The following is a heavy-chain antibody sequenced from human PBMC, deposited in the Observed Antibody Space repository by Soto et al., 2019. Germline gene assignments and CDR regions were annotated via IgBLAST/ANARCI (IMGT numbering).Heavy chain of an antibody. Sequence: GGSLRLSCAASGFTFSSYAMHWVRQAPGKGLEWVAVISYDGSNKYYADSVKGRFTISRDNSKNTLYLQMNSLRAEDTAVYYCARGGATMVRGVIDYWGQGTLVTVSS. D-gene: IGHD3-10*01. V-gene: IGHV3-30-3*01. CDR2: ISYDGSNK. CDR3: ARGGATMVRGVIDY. J-gene: IGHJ4*02. CDR1: GFTFSSYA.